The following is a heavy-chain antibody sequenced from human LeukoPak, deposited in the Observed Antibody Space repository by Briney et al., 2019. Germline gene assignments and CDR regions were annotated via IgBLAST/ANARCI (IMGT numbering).Heavy chain of an antibody. D-gene: IGHD3-22*01. V-gene: IGHV4-34*01. Sequence: GSLRLSCAASGFTVSSNYMSWVREAPGKGLEWIGEINHSGSTNYNPSLKSRVTISVDTSKNQFSLKLNSVTAADTAVYYCARVGSYYDSSGPKGLVTDYWGQGTLVTVSS. CDR3: ARVGSYYDSSGPKGLVTDY. CDR1: GFTVSSNY. J-gene: IGHJ4*02. CDR2: INHSGST.